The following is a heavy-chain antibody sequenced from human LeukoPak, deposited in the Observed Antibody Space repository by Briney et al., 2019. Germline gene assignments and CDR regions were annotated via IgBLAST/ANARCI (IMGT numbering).Heavy chain of an antibody. J-gene: IGHJ4*02. CDR3: ARDRRNFDY. V-gene: IGHV4-59*01. CDR1: GGSFSGYY. CDR2: IYYSGST. Sequence: SETLSLTCVVYGGSFSGYYWTWIRQPPGKGLEWIGYIYYSGSTNYNPSLKSRVTISVDTSKNQFSLKLSSVTAADTAVYYCARDRRNFDYWGQGTLVTVSS.